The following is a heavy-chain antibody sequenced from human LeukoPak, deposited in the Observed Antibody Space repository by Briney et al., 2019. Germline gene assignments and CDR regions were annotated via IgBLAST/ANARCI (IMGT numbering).Heavy chain of an antibody. D-gene: IGHD1-7*01. Sequence: GESPKIFCRGSGDSFISNYFGCGIRLPGKKLLGLGIRFHGDCGTRYSPSFQGQVTISADKSINTAYLQWSSLRAADTAVYYCASETGTTFEFDYWGQGTLVTVSS. CDR2: RFHGDCGT. J-gene: IGHJ4*02. CDR3: ASETGTTFEFDY. CDR1: GDSFISNY. V-gene: IGHV5-51*01.